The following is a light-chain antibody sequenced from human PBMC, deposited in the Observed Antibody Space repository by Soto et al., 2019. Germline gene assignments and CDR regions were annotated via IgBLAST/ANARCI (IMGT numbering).Light chain of an antibody. CDR3: ISYRGSDTPYV. CDR1: SSDIGSYNY. V-gene: IGLV2-14*01. Sequence: SVLAQPASVSGSPGQSITISCTGTSSDIGSYNYVAWYQQFPGKTPKLIIYEVRNRPSGVSFRFSGSKSGNTASLTISGLQAEDEADYYCISYRGSDTPYVFGTGTKVTVL. J-gene: IGLJ1*01. CDR2: EVR.